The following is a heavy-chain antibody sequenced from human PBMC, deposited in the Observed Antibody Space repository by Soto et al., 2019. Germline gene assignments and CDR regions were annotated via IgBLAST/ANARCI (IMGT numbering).Heavy chain of an antibody. CDR1: GGSISSGGYS. CDR3: ARTALATVPPPPNLFDP. D-gene: IGHD4-4*01. J-gene: IGHJ5*02. CDR2: IYHSGST. Sequence: PSETLSLTCAVSGGSISSGGYSWSWIRQPPGKGLEWIGYIYHSGSTYYNPSLKSRVTISVDRSKNQFSLKLSSVTAADTAVYYCARTALATVPPPPNLFDPWGQGTLVTVSS. V-gene: IGHV4-30-2*01.